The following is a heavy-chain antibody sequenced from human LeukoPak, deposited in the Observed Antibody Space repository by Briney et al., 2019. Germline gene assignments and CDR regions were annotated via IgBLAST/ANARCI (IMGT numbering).Heavy chain of an antibody. J-gene: IGHJ4*02. Sequence: PSETLSLTCAVYGGSLSGYYWSWIRQPPGKGLEWIGEINHSGSTKYNPSLKSRVTISVDTSKNQFSLKLSSVTAADTAVYSCARATWSGSYYGYWGQGTLVTVSS. CDR1: GGSLSGYY. CDR3: ARATWSGSYYGY. D-gene: IGHD1-26*01. CDR2: INHSGST. V-gene: IGHV4-34*01.